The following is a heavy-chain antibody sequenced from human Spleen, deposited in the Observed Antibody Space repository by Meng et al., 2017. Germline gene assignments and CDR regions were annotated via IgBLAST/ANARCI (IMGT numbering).Heavy chain of an antibody. CDR3: ARESTYSHTFNL. CDR1: GYIFNRYS. V-gene: IGHV7-4-1*02. CDR2: INTDTGNP. D-gene: IGHD4-11*01. Sequence: ASVKVSCKTSGYIFNRYSMNWVRQAPGQGLEWMGWINTDTGNPTYAQDFTGRFVFSVDTSVSTAYLQISSLKAEDTATYYCARESTYSHTFNLWGQGTMVTVSS. J-gene: IGHJ3*01.